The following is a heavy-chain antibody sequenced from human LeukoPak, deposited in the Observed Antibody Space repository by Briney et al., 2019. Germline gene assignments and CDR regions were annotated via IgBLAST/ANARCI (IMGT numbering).Heavy chain of an antibody. Sequence: PGGSLRLSCAASGFTFSSYHMNWVRQAPGKGLEWVSSISSSSSYIYYADSVKGRFTVSRDNSENTLYLQMNSLRAEDTALYYCAKDRSGYDYYGQYYFDYWGQGTLVTVSS. J-gene: IGHJ4*02. CDR1: GFTFSSYH. CDR3: AKDRSGYDYYGQYYFDY. CDR2: ISSSSSYI. D-gene: IGHD5-12*01. V-gene: IGHV3-21*04.